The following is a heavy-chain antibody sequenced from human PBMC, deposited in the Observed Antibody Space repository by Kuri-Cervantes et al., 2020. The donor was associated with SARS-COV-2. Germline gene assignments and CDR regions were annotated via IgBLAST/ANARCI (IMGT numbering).Heavy chain of an antibody. V-gene: IGHV1-69*05. CDR2: IIPIFRTA. Sequence: SVKVSCKASGGTFSSYAISWVRQAPGQGLEWMGGIIPIFRTANYAQKFQGRVTITTDEATSTAYMELSSLRSEDTAVYYCARAGYYCSSTSCPSLPDYWGQGTLVTVSS. J-gene: IGHJ4*02. CDR1: GGTFSSYA. CDR3: ARAGYYCSSTSCPSLPDY. D-gene: IGHD2-2*01.